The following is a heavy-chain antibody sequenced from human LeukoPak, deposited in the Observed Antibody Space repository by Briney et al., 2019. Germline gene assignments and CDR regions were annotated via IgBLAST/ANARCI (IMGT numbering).Heavy chain of an antibody. D-gene: IGHD2-2*01. CDR3: ARDPQTGYCSSTSCYYYYGMDV. J-gene: IGHJ6*02. CDR1: GFTVSTNY. CDR2: IHSGGDT. Sequence: GGSLRLSCAASGFTVSTNYMNWVRQAPGKGLEWVSVIHSGGDTYYADSVKGRFTISRDNSKNTTYLQMNTLRAENTAVYYCARDPQTGYCSSTSCYYYYGMDVWGQGTTVTVSS. V-gene: IGHV3-53*01.